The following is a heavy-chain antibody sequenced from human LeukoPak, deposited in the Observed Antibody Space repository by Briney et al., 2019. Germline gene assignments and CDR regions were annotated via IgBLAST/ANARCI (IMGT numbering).Heavy chain of an antibody. Sequence: PGGSLRLSCAASGFTFRSHAMHWVRQAPGKGLEWVSGISAGASSTYYADSVKGHFTISRDNSKNTLYLQMNSLRVEDTAMYYCAKGPTVTTYGYWGQGTLVTVSS. V-gene: IGHV3-23*01. CDR3: AKGPTVTTYGY. CDR1: GFTFRSHA. CDR2: ISAGASST. J-gene: IGHJ4*02. D-gene: IGHD4-17*01.